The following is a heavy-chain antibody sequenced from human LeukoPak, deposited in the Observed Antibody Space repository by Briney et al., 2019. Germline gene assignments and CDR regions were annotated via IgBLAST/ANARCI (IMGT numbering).Heavy chain of an antibody. D-gene: IGHD2-15*01. J-gene: IGHJ4*02. CDR1: GGSISSSSYY. CDR2: IYYSGST. Sequence: SETLSLTCTVSGGSISSSSYYWGWIRQPPGKGLEWIGSIYYSGSTYYNPSLKSRVTISVDTSKNQFSLKLSSVTAADTAVYYCARQSYCSGGSCYSPKIDYWGQGTLDTVSS. CDR3: ARQSYCSGGSCYSPKIDY. V-gene: IGHV4-39*01.